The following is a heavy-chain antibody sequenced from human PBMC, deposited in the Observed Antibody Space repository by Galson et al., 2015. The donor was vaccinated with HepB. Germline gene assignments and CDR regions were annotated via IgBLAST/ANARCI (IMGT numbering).Heavy chain of an antibody. Sequence: SLRLSCAASGFTVSSNYMNWVRQAPGKGLEWVSVIYGGGNTYHADSVKGRFTISRDNSKNTLYLQMNSLRADDTAVYYCAQLVTGYWGRGTLVTVSS. J-gene: IGHJ4*02. CDR1: GFTVSSNY. CDR3: AQLVTGY. V-gene: IGHV3-53*01. CDR2: IYGGGNT. D-gene: IGHD1-1*01.